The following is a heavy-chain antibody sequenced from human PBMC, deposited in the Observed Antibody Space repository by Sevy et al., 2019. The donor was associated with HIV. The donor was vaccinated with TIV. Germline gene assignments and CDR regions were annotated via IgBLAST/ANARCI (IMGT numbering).Heavy chain of an antibody. CDR3: ARHMTTTGTGGFDY. J-gene: IGHJ4*02. Sequence: SETLSLTCSLSGDSINNNRWWSWVRQPPGQGLEGIGEIFRTGKANYNASLESRVTISVDPSNNQIYLRLTSVTAADTAFYYCARHMTTTGTGGFDYWGQGALVTVSS. CDR1: GDSINNNRW. D-gene: IGHD1-1*01. CDR2: IFRTGKA. V-gene: IGHV4-4*02.